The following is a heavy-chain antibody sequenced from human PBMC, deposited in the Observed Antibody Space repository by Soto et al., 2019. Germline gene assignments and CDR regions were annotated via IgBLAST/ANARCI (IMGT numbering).Heavy chain of an antibody. Sequence: EVQLLESGGGLVQPGGSLRLSCAASGFTFSSYAMSWVRQAPGKGLEWVSVISAAGGVTYYTDSLKGRFTISRDNSKNTLYLQMDGLRSEDTAVYFCAKGSTAAIGRNCFGPWGQGTLVTVSS. V-gene: IGHV3-23*01. CDR3: AKGSTAAIGRNCFGP. D-gene: IGHD2-2*01. J-gene: IGHJ5*02. CDR2: ISAAGGVT. CDR1: GFTFSSYA.